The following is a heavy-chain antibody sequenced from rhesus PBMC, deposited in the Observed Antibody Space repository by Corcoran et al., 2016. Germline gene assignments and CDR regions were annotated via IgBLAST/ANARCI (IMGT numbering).Heavy chain of an antibody. CDR1: GGSFSGYY. J-gene: IGHJ4*01. V-gene: IGHV4-165*01. CDR3: ARSAWYSGSWNKFDY. CDR2: ISGRRGST. Sequence: QVQLQESGPGLVQPSETLSLTCAVSGGSFSGYYWGWFRQPPGKGLEWIGDISGRRGSTDYNSARTRRVTMSAGTAKNQFCRKLSSVTAADTAVYYCARSAWYSGSWNKFDYWGQGVLVTVSS. D-gene: IGHD6-25*01.